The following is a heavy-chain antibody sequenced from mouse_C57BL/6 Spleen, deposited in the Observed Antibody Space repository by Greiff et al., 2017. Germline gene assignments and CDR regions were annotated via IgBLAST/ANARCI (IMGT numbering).Heavy chain of an antibody. CDR1: GYSITSGYY. D-gene: IGHD2-4*01. J-gene: IGHJ3*01. V-gene: IGHV3-6*01. Sequence: EVKLMESGPGLVKPSQSLSLTCSVTGYSITSGYYWNWIRQFPGNKLEWMGYISYDGSNNYNPSLKNRISITRDTSKNQFFLKLNSVTTEDTATYYCARVGDYGGAYWGQGTLVTVSA. CDR3: ARVGDYGGAY. CDR2: ISYDGSN.